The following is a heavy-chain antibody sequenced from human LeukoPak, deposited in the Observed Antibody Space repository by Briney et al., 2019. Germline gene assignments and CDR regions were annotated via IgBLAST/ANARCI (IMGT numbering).Heavy chain of an antibody. CDR1: GYTFTGYY. V-gene: IGHV1-2*02. CDR3: ARDLPYCSGGSCYSRYYYYGMDV. Sequence: ASVKVSCKASGYTFTGYYMHWVRQAPGQGLEWMGWINPNSGGTNYARKFQGRVTMTRDTSISTAYMELSRLRSDDTAVYYCARDLPYCSGGSCYSRYYYYGMDVWGQGTTVTVSS. CDR2: INPNSGGT. J-gene: IGHJ6*02. D-gene: IGHD2-15*01.